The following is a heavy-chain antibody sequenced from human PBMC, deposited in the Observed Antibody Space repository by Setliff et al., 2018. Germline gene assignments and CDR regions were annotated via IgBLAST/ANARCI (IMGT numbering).Heavy chain of an antibody. Sequence: LRLSCAASGFTFSSYSMNWVRQAPGKGLEWVSYISSSSSTIYYADSVKGRFTISRDNAKNSLYLQMNSLRAEDTAVYYCARDSGHYYGSDYFDYWGQGTLVTVSS. J-gene: IGHJ4*02. D-gene: IGHD3-10*01. CDR3: ARDSGHYYGSDYFDY. V-gene: IGHV3-48*01. CDR2: ISSSSSTI. CDR1: GFTFSSYS.